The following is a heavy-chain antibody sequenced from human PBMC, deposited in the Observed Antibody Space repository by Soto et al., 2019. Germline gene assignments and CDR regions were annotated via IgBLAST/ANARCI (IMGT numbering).Heavy chain of an antibody. Sequence: AAVKVSCKASGYTFTGYYMHWGRQAPGQGLEWMGWINPNSGGTNYAQKFQGRVTMTRDTSISTAYMELSRLSSDDTAVYYCAISSGAARSYYYYAMDVWGQGTTVTVSS. J-gene: IGHJ6*02. CDR2: INPNSGGT. CDR1: GYTFTGYY. D-gene: IGHD3-3*01. V-gene: IGHV1-2*02. CDR3: AISSGAARSYYYYAMDV.